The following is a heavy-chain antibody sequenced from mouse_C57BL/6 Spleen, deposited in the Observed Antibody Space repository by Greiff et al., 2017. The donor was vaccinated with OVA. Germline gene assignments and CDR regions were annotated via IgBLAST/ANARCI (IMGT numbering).Heavy chain of an antibody. J-gene: IGHJ4*01. V-gene: IGHV5-9-1*02. D-gene: IGHD2-12*01. CDR3: TRDEESYDNAMDY. CDR1: GFTFSSYA. CDR2: ISSGGDYI. Sequence: DVMLVESGEGLVKPGGSLKLSCAASGFTFSSYAMSWVRQTPEKRLEWVAYISSGGDYIYYADTVKGRFTISRDNARNTLYLQMSSLKSEDTAMYYGTRDEESYDNAMDYWGQGTSVTVSS.